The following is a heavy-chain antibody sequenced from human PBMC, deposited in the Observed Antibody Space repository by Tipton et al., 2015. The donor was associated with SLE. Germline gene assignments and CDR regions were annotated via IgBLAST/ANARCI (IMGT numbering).Heavy chain of an antibody. J-gene: IGHJ4*02. D-gene: IGHD3-16*02. CDR3: ARTQYTFGGVIAPFDY. CDR2: INHSGST. V-gene: IGHV4-34*01. Sequence: LRLSCAVYGGSFSGYYCSWIRQPPGKGLEWIGEINHSGSTNYNPSLKSRVTISVDTSKNQFSLKLSSVTAADTAVYYCARTQYTFGGVIAPFDYWGQGTLVTVSS. CDR1: GGSFSGYY.